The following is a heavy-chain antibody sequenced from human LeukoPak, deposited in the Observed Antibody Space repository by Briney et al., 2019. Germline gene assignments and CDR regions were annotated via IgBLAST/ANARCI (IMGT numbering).Heavy chain of an antibody. CDR1: GGSISSSSYY. J-gene: IGHJ5*02. CDR2: IYYSGST. CDR3: AGVGAWFGEPSLGFDP. D-gene: IGHD3-10*01. Sequence: SETLSLTCTVSGGSISSSSYYWGWIRQPPGKGLEWIGSIYYSGSTYYNPSLKSRVTISVDTSKNQFSLKLSSVTAADTAVYYCAGVGAWFGEPSLGFDPWGQGTLVTVSS. V-gene: IGHV4-39*07.